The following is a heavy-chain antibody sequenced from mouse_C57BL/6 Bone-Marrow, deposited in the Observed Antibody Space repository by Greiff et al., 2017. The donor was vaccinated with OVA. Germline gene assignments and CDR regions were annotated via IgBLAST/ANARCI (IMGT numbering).Heavy chain of an antibody. CDR2: IDPETGGT. Sequence: QVQLQQSGAELVRPGASVTLSCKASGYTFTDYEMHWVKQTPVHGLEWIGAIDPETGGTAYNQKFKGKAILTADKSSSTAYMELRSLTSEDSAVYYCTRPPIYYGDYWVKEPQSPSPQ. J-gene: IGHJ4*01. CDR1: GYTFTDYE. D-gene: IGHD1-1*01. V-gene: IGHV1-15*01. CDR3: TRPPIYYGDY.